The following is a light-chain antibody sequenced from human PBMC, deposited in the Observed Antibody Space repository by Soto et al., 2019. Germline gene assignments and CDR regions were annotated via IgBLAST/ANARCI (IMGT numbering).Light chain of an antibody. J-gene: IGKJ3*01. CDR1: QSLLHSNGNNY. Sequence: DIVMTQSPLSLPVTPGEPASISCRSSQSLLHSNGNNYLDWYLQKPGQSPQLLIHLTSHRASGVQDRFNGSVSGTDFTLRISRVEADDVGLYYRMQTLPTPLTFGPGTKADIK. CDR3: MQTLPTPLT. CDR2: LTS. V-gene: IGKV2-28*01.